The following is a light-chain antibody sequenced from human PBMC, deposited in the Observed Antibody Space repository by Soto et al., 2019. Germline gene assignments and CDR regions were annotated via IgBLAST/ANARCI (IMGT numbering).Light chain of an antibody. J-gene: IGKJ5*01. CDR2: GAS. Sequence: EIVLTQSPATLSSSPCERATLSCMASQTVSSNYLAWCQQRPGQAPRLLIYGASTRAAGIPDRFSGSGSGTDFTLTITRLEPEDSAVYFCQQYTGPPTTFGQGTRLEIK. CDR3: QQYTGPPTT. V-gene: IGKV3-20*01. CDR1: QTVSSNY.